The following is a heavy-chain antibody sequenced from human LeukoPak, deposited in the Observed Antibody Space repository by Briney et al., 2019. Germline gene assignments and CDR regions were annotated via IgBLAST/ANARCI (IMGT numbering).Heavy chain of an antibody. J-gene: IGHJ4*02. Sequence: SETLSLTCTVSGDSIRNFYWNWIRQSPGKGLEWIGYIYQSGNTNYNPSLKSRLTMSIDTSKNQFSLNLNSVTAADTAVYYCARATYGSGSYYVVNFDYWGQGTLVTVSP. D-gene: IGHD3-10*01. CDR3: ARATYGSGSYYVVNFDY. CDR1: GDSIRNFY. V-gene: IGHV4-59*01. CDR2: IYQSGNT.